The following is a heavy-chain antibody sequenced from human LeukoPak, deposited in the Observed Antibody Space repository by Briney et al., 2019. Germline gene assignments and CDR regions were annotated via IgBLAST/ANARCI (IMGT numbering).Heavy chain of an antibody. D-gene: IGHD3-22*01. CDR3: ARVPPGDYDSSGYLDY. V-gene: IGHV1-69*04. J-gene: IGHJ4*02. Sequence: SVKVSCKASGGTFSSYAISWVRQAPGQGHEWMGRIIPILGIANYAQKFQGRITITPDKSTSTAYMELSSLRSEDTAVYYCARVPPGDYDSSGYLDYWGQGTLVTVSS. CDR2: IIPILGIA. CDR1: GGTFSSYA.